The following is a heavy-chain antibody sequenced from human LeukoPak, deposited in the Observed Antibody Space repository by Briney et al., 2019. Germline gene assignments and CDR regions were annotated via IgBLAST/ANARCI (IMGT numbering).Heavy chain of an antibody. CDR3: AKDRRTYYYDSSGYHQ. J-gene: IGHJ4*02. CDR2: ISGSGGST. V-gene: IGHV3-23*01. D-gene: IGHD3-22*01. CDR1: GFTFSSYA. Sequence: SGGSLRLSCAASGFTFSSYAMSWVRQAPGKGLEWVSAISGSGGSTYYADSVKGRFTISRDNSKNTLYLQMNSRRAEDTAVYYCAKDRRTYYYDSSGYHQWGQGTLVTVSS.